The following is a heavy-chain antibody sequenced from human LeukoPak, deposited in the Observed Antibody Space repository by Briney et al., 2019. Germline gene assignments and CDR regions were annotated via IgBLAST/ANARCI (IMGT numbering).Heavy chain of an antibody. D-gene: IGHD2-2*01. CDR1: GFTFSNAW. CDR2: IKSITDGRTT. Sequence: GGSLRLSCAASGFTFSNAWMNWVRQAAGRGREWVGRIKSITDGRTTDYAAPVKGRFTISRDDSKNTLYLQMNSLKTEDTAVYYCTTDPGSTSCWGQGTLVTVSS. V-gene: IGHV3-15*07. CDR3: TTDPGSTSC. J-gene: IGHJ4*02.